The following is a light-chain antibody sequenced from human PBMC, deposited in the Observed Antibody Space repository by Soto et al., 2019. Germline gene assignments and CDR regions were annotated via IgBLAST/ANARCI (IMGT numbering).Light chain of an antibody. CDR3: QQYNNWQIT. CDR1: QSVSSN. CDR2: GAS. J-gene: IGKJ5*01. V-gene: IGKV3-15*01. Sequence: EIVMTQSPATLSVSPGERATLSCRASQSVSSNLAWYQQKPGQAPRLLIYGASTRATGIPARFSGSGSGTEFTLTICSLQSEDFAVYYCQQYNNWQITFGQGTRLEIK.